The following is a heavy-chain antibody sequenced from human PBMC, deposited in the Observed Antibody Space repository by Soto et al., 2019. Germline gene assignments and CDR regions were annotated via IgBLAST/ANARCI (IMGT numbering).Heavy chain of an antibody. CDR2: INPSGGST. D-gene: IGHD3-9*01. CDR1: GYTFTSYY. Sequence: ASVKVSCKASGYTFTSYYMHWVRQAPGQGLEWMGIINPSGGSTSYAQKFQGRVTMTRDTCPGTAYIELSSLGSEDTAVYYCARPTYDILTGYSPWCFDYWGQGTLVTVSS. V-gene: IGHV1-46*01. CDR3: ARPTYDILTGYSPWCFDY. J-gene: IGHJ4*02.